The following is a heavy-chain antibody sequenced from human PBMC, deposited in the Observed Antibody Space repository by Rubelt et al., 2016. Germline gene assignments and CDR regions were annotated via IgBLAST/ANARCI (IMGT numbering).Heavy chain of an antibody. D-gene: IGHD3-22*01. Sequence: NYNPSLKSRVTISVDTSKNQFSLKLSSVTAADTAVYYCASLGIAMIVPMDVWGQGTTVTVSS. J-gene: IGHJ6*02. V-gene: IGHV4-34*01. CDR3: ASLGIAMIVPMDV.